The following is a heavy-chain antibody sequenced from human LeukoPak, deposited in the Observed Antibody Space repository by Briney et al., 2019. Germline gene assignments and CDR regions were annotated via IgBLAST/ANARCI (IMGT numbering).Heavy chain of an antibody. CDR2: ISAYNGNT. J-gene: IGHJ4*02. D-gene: IGHD3-16*02. CDR3: ARVRQYYDYVWGSYRYDY. CDR1: GYTFTSYG. V-gene: IGHV1-18*01. Sequence: ASVTVSCKASGYTFTSYGISWVRQAPGQGLEWMGWISAYNGNTNYAQKLQGRVTMTTDTSTSTAYMELRSLRSDDTAVYYCARVRQYYDYVWGSYRYDYWGQGTLVTVSS.